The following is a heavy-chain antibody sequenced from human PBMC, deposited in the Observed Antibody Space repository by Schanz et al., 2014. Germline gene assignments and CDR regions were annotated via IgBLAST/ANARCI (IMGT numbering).Heavy chain of an antibody. V-gene: IGHV3-15*01. CDR1: GFTFSTTW. CDR2: IKSKVDGGTT. Sequence: EVQLVESGGGLIKPGGSLRLSCLASGFTFSTTWMNWVRQAPGKGLEWVGHIKSKVDGGTTDNAAPVQGRFTISRDDSKNTLHLQMNSLKTEDTSVYYLSTDLAAVDYDAIGLWGQGTMVTVSS. D-gene: IGHD6-19*01. J-gene: IGHJ3*01. CDR3: STDLAAVDYDAIGL.